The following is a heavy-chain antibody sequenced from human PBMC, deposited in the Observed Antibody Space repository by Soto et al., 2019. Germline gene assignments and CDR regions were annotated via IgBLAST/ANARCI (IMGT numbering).Heavy chain of an antibody. V-gene: IGHV1-69*01. CDR1: GGTFSSYA. D-gene: IGHD6-13*01. CDR3: AGSFFPLVKDSSSWYGDRIQPRYNWFDP. CDR2: IIPIFGTA. J-gene: IGHJ5*02. Sequence: QVQLVQSGAEVKKPGSSVKVSCKASGGTFSSYAISWVRQAPGQGLEWMGGIIPIFGTANYAQKFQGRVTITADESTSTAYMELSSLRSEDTAVYYCAGSFFPLVKDSSSWYGDRIQPRYNWFDPWGQGTLVTVSS.